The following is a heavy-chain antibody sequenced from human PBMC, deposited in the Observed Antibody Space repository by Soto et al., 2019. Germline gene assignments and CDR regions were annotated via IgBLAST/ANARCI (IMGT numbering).Heavy chain of an antibody. V-gene: IGHV3-7*01. J-gene: IGHJ6*02. Sequence: GGSLRLSCAASGFTFSDYWMSWVRQAPGKGLEWVANIKQDESEKYYVDSVKGRFTISRDNAKNSLHLQMDSLRVDDTAVYYCAIHDFWIDYYHYYDLAVCGQGTTVTVSS. CDR1: GFTFSDYW. CDR3: AIHDFWIDYYHYYDLAV. D-gene: IGHD3-3*01. CDR2: IKQDESEK.